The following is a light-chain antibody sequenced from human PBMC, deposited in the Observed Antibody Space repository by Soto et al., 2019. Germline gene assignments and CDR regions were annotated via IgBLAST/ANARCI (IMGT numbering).Light chain of an antibody. CDR2: GAS. V-gene: IGKV3-15*01. J-gene: IGKJ2*01. Sequence: EIVMTQSPATLSVSPGERATLSCRASRSVSSNLAWYQQKPGQAPGLLMYGASTRATGIPARFSGSGSGTEFTLTISSLQSEDFAVYYCQQYNNWPPYTFGQGTKLEIK. CDR1: RSVSSN. CDR3: QQYNNWPPYT.